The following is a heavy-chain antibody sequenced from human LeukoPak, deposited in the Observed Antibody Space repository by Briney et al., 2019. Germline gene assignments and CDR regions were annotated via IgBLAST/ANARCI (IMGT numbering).Heavy chain of an antibody. V-gene: IGHV1-2*02. Sequence: ASVKVSCEASGYTFTGYYIHWVRQAPGQGLEWMGWINPNSGGTNYAQNFQGSITMTRDTSISTAYMELSRLRSDDTAVYYCATTRRYYYDSSGPDAFDLWGQGTMVTVSS. CDR2: INPNSGGT. CDR3: ATTRRYYYDSSGPDAFDL. J-gene: IGHJ3*01. CDR1: GYTFTGYY. D-gene: IGHD3-22*01.